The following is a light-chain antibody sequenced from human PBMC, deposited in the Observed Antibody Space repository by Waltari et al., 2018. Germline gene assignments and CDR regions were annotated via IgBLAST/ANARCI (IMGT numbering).Light chain of an antibody. CDR3: SSYTSSSTLYV. V-gene: IGLV2-14*01. CDR2: DVS. J-gene: IGLJ1*01. CDR1: SSDVGGYNY. Sequence: QSALTQPASVSGSPGQSIPISCTGTSSDVGGYNYVSWYQQHPGKAPKLMIYDVSNRPSGGSNRFSGSKSGNTASLTISGLQAEDEADYYCSSYTSSSTLYVFGTGTKVTVL.